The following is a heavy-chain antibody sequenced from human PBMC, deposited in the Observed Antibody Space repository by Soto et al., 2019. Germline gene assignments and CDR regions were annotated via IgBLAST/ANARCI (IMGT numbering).Heavy chain of an antibody. CDR3: AREGEGGDRDYSGLDV. D-gene: IGHD2-21*01. CDR1: GGSISSEYFH. J-gene: IGHJ6*01. Sequence: QVQLQQSCPGLVEPSQTLSLTCSVSGGSISSEYFHCTWIRQSPGQGLEWIGYIHYTGSIMYNPSFKSRLTMAVDTTMYQSYLSLRSVTADHTAAYFCAREGEGGDRDYSGLDVWGEGTTVTVSA. CDR2: IHYTGSI. V-gene: IGHV4-30-4*08.